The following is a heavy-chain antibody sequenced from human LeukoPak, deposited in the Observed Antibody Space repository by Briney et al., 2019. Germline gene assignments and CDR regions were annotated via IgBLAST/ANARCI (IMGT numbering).Heavy chain of an antibody. J-gene: IGHJ3*02. Sequence: GGSLRLSCVASGFTFSNYDMHWVRQAPGKGLEWVASMRNDGSQIYHADSAKGRFTISRDNSQNTLHLQMNILRVEGTAVYYCVKDWGVLPDYSADGFDIWGPGTVVTVSS. CDR3: VKDWGVLPDYSADGFDI. CDR1: GFTFSNYD. D-gene: IGHD4-11*01. CDR2: MRNDGSQI. V-gene: IGHV3-30*02.